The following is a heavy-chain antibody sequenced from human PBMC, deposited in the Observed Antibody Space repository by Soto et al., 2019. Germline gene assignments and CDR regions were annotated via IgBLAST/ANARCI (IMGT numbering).Heavy chain of an antibody. CDR3: AKDLGSGPPLGADY. CDR2: ISYDGSNK. V-gene: IGHV3-30*18. CDR1: GFTFSSYG. J-gene: IGHJ4*02. Sequence: QVQLVESGGGVVQPGRSLRLSCAASGFTFSSYGMHWVRQAPGKGLEWVAVISYDGSNKYYADSVKGRFIISRDNSKNTLYLQMNSLRAEDTAVYYCAKDLGSGPPLGADYWGQRTLVTVSS. D-gene: IGHD2-15*01.